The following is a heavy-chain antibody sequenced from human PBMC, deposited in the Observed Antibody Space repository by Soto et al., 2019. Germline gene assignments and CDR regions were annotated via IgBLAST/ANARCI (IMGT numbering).Heavy chain of an antibody. D-gene: IGHD3-3*01. CDR2: IYYSGST. Sequence: SETLSLTCTASGGSISSYYWSWIRQPPGKGLEWIGYIYYSGSTNYNPSLKSRVTISVGTSKNQFSLKLSSVTAADTAVYYCARGLTYYDFWSGYYHGHWFDPWGQGTLVTVSS. V-gene: IGHV4-59*01. CDR3: ARGLTYYDFWSGYYHGHWFDP. CDR1: GGSISSYY. J-gene: IGHJ5*02.